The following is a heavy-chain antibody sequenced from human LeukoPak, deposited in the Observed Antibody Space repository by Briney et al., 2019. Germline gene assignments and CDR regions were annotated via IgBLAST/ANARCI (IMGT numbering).Heavy chain of an antibody. CDR1: GFTFSSYS. V-gene: IGHV3-21*01. Sequence: GGSLRLSCAASGFTFSSYSMNWVHQAPGKGLEWVSSISSSSSYIYYADSVKGRFTISRDNAKNSLYLQMNSLRAEDTAVYYCARRGGRRYYDILTGYSQRGEFDYWGQGTLVTVSS. J-gene: IGHJ4*02. CDR2: ISSSSSYI. CDR3: ARRGGRRYYDILTGYSQRGEFDY. D-gene: IGHD3-9*01.